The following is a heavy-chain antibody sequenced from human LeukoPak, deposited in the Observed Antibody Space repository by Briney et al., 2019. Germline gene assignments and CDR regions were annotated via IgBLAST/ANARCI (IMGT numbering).Heavy chain of an antibody. D-gene: IGHD3-9*01. CDR2: ISPNSGAT. V-gene: IGHV1-2*02. CDR1: GYTFTAYY. CDR3: ARFSVGGRYDFDY. J-gene: IGHJ4*02. Sequence: ASVKVSCKASGYTFTAYYLHWVRQAPGQGLEWMGWISPNSGATKYAQKFQDRVTVTRDTSINTAYMELSRLRSDDTAVYYCARFSVGGRYDFDYWGQGTLVTVSS.